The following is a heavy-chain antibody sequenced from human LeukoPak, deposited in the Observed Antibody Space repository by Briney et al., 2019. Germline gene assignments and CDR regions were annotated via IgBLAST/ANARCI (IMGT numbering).Heavy chain of an antibody. CDR1: DGSISSSSSF. CDR2: IDYSGST. Sequence: SETLSFTCTVSDGSISSSSSFWGWLRQPPGKGLEWIGSIDYSGSTYYNPSLKSRLTISADTSKNQFSLRLSSVTAADTAVYYCARHRSGEPPDSWGQVTLVTVSS. J-gene: IGHJ4*02. CDR3: ARHRSGEPPDS. V-gene: IGHV4-39*01. D-gene: IGHD3-10*01.